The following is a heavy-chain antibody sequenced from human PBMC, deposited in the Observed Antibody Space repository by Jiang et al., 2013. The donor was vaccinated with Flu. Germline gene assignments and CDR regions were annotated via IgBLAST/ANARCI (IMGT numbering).Heavy chain of an antibody. J-gene: IGHJ5*02. Sequence: EWVAVISYDGSNKYYADSVKGRFTISRDNSKNTLYLQMNSLRAEDTAVYYCARGRSAAGTEWFDPWGQGTLVTVSS. CDR2: ISYDGSNK. D-gene: IGHD6-13*01. CDR3: ARGRSAAGTEWFDP. V-gene: IGHV3-30-3*01.